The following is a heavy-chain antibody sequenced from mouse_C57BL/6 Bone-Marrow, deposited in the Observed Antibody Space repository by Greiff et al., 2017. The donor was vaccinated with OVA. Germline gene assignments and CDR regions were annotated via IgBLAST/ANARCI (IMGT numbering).Heavy chain of an antibody. Sequence: VQLQQSGAELVRPGASVKLSCTASGFNIKDDYMHWVKQRPEQGLEWIGWIDPENGDTEYASKFQGKATITADTSSNTAYLQLSSLTSEDTAVYYCTSYGNCHYWGQGTTLTVSS. D-gene: IGHD2-1*01. J-gene: IGHJ2*01. CDR2: IDPENGDT. V-gene: IGHV14-4*01. CDR1: GFNIKDDY. CDR3: TSYGNCHY.